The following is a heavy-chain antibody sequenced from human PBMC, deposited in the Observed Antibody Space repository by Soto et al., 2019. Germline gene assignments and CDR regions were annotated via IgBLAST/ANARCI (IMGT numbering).Heavy chain of an antibody. CDR2: ISYDGSNK. CDR3: AKGPYDFWSGYYSDY. CDR1: GFTFSSYG. D-gene: IGHD3-3*01. J-gene: IGHJ4*02. V-gene: IGHV3-30*18. Sequence: PGGSLRLSCAASGFTFSSYGMHWVRQAPGKGLEWVAVISYDGSNKYYADSVKGRFTISRDNSKNTLYLQMNSLRAEDTAVYYCAKGPYDFWSGYYSDYWGQGTLVTVSS.